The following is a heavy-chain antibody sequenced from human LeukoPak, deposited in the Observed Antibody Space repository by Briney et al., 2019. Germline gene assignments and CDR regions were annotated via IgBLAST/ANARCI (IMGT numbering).Heavy chain of an antibody. D-gene: IGHD3-22*01. J-gene: IGHJ4*02. CDR2: ISGSGGST. V-gene: IGHV3-23*01. CDR3: AKSSYYYDSSGYYYPGYFDY. CDR1: GFTFSSYA. Sequence: PGGSLRLSSAASGFTFSSYAMSWVRPAPGKGLEWDSGISGSGGSTYYADSVKGRFTISRDNSKNTLYLQMNSLRAEDTAVYYCAKSSYYYDSSGYYYPGYFDYWGQGTLVTVSS.